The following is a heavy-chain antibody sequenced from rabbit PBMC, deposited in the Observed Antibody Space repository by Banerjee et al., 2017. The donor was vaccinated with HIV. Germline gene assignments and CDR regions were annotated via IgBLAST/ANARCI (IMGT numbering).Heavy chain of an antibody. J-gene: IGHJ4*01. CDR1: GFSFSSYW. CDR2: IYTGDGRT. CDR3: ARDVFTGNL. Sequence: QEQLVESGGGLVQPEGSLTLTCTASGFSFSSYWMSWVRQAPGKGLEWIGCIYTGDGRTYYASWAKGRFTISKTSSTTVTLQMTSLTAADTATYFCARDVFTGNLWGPGTLVTVS. V-gene: IGHV1S45*01.